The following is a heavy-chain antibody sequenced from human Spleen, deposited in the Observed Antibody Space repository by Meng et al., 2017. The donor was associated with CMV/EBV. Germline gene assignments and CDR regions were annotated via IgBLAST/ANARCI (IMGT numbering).Heavy chain of an antibody. CDR1: GGSIRDNHW. CDR2: IFDSGIT. Sequence: SGGSIRDNHWWSWVRQSPGEGLEWIGEIFDSGITYYNPSLKSRVTISLDKSKNHFSLKLNSVTAADTAVYYCARAYCGGDCYSGFDYWGQGSLVTVSS. J-gene: IGHJ4*02. CDR3: ARAYCGGDCYSGFDY. V-gene: IGHV4-4*02. D-gene: IGHD2-21*01.